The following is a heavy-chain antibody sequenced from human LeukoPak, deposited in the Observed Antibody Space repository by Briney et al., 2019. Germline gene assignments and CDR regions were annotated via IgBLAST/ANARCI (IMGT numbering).Heavy chain of an antibody. D-gene: IGHD5-24*01. CDR2: IYNSGNT. CDR3: ARTYVSGAGYKAGYSDY. Sequence: GGSLRLSCAASGFSVSTTDMNWVRQAPGKGLEWVSLIYNSGNTYYADTVKGRFTISRDTLKNTLSLQMNSLRAEDTALYYCARTYVSGAGYKAGYSDYWGQGTLVTVSS. J-gene: IGHJ4*02. CDR1: GFSVSTTD. V-gene: IGHV3-53*01.